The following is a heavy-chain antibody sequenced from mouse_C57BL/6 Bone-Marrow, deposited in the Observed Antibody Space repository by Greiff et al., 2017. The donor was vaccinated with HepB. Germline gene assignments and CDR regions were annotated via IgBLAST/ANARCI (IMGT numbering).Heavy chain of an antibody. Sequence: EVHLVESGGGLVQPKGSLKLSCAASGFSFNTYAMNWVRQAPGKGLEWVARIRSKSNNYATYYADSVKDRFTISRDDSESMLYLQMNNLKTEDTAMYYCVRHAEEGYYAMDYWGQGTSVTVSS. CDR1: GFSFNTYA. J-gene: IGHJ4*01. CDR2: IRSKSNNYAT. CDR3: VRHAEEGYYAMDY. D-gene: IGHD6-1*01. V-gene: IGHV10-1*01.